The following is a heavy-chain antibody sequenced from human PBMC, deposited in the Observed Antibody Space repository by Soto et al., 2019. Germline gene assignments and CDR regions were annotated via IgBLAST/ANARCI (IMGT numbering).Heavy chain of an antibody. J-gene: IGHJ3*02. Sequence: EVQLVESGGGLVQPGGSLRLSCAASGFTVSSNYMSWVRQAPGKGLEWVSVIYSGGSTYYADSVKGRFTISRHNSKNTLYLQMNSLRAEDTVVYYCAREEGVGGVRNAFDIWGQGTMVTVSS. V-gene: IGHV3-53*04. CDR1: GFTVSSNY. CDR3: AREEGVGGVRNAFDI. D-gene: IGHD2-8*01. CDR2: IYSGGST.